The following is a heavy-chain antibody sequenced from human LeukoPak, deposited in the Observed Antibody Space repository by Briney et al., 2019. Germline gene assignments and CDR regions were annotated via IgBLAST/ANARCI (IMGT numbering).Heavy chain of an antibody. Sequence: PGGSLRLSCAASGFTFSSNYMSWVRQAPGKGLEWVSVISSGGSTYYADSVTGRFTISRDNSKNMLYLQMNSLRAEDTAVYYCARGGGYSGPTAYWGQGTLVTASS. D-gene: IGHD5-12*01. J-gene: IGHJ4*02. V-gene: IGHV3-53*01. CDR3: ARGGGYSGPTAY. CDR1: GFTFSSNY. CDR2: ISSGGST.